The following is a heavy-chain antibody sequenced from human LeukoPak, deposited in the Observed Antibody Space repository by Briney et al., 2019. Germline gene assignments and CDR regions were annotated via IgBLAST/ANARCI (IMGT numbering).Heavy chain of an antibody. CDR2: ISYDGSNK. J-gene: IGHJ6*02. Sequence: GRSLRLSCAASEFTFSSYGMHWVRQAPGKGLEWVAVISYDGSNKYYADSVKGRFTISRDNSKNTLYLQMSSLRAVDTAVYYCAKDQGWELLLYHYYGMDVWGQGTTVTVSS. V-gene: IGHV3-30*18. CDR1: EFTFSSYG. CDR3: AKDQGWELLLYHYYGMDV. D-gene: IGHD1-26*01.